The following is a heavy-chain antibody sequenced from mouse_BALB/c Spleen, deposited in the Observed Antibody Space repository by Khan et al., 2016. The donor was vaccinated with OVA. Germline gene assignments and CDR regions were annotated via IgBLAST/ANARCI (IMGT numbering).Heavy chain of an antibody. CDR3: KRMHYYGSSLDY. CDR2: IYPCSGNT. CDR1: GYTFTSYW. J-gene: IGHJ2*01. D-gene: IGHD1-1*01. Sequence: LQQSGSELVRPGASVKLSCKASGYTFTSYWMHWVKQRPGQGLEWIGNIYPCSGNTNYDEKFKNKATLTVDTPSSTAYMQLSSLTSRASAVYYYKRMHYYGSSLDYWGQGTILTVAS. V-gene: IGHV1S22*01.